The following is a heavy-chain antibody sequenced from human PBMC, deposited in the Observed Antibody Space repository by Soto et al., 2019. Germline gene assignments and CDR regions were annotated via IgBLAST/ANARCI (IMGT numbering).Heavy chain of an antibody. Sequence: GGSLRLSCAASGFTFSSYGMHWVRQAPGKGLEWVAVISYDGSNKYYADSVKGRFTISRDNSKNTLYLQMNSLRAEDTAVYYCAKLSTVTPKSIFDYWGQGTLVTVSS. CDR3: AKLSTVTPKSIFDY. D-gene: IGHD4-17*01. CDR1: GFTFSSYG. V-gene: IGHV3-30*18. CDR2: ISYDGSNK. J-gene: IGHJ4*02.